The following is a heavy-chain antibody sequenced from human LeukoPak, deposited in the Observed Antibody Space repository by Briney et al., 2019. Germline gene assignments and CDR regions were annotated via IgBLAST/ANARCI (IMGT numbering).Heavy chain of an antibody. D-gene: IGHD6-13*01. V-gene: IGHV3-30-3*01. CDR2: ISYDGSNK. CDR1: GFTFSSYA. Sequence: GGYLRLYCAASGFTFSSYAMHWVRQAPGKGLEWVAVISYDGSNKYYADSVKGRFTISRDNSKNTMYLQMNSLRAEDTAVYYCARDLGSSWSYYYYYYGMDVWGQGTTVTVSS. J-gene: IGHJ6*02. CDR3: ARDLGSSWSYYYYYYGMDV.